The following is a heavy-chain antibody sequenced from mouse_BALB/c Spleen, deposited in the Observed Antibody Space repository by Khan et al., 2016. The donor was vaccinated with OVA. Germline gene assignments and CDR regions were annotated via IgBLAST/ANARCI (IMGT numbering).Heavy chain of an antibody. CDR2: IYPFNGDT. CDR3: APVGTYYVSFAY. Sequence: EVQLQESGPELVKPGASVKMSCKASGYTFTSYVMHWVKQKPGQGLEWIGYIYPFNGDTKYNEKFKDKATLTSDKSSSTAYMELSSLTSEDSAVYVCAPVGTYYVSFAYWGQGTLVTVSA. J-gene: IGHJ3*01. CDR1: GYTFTSYV. D-gene: IGHD1-1*01. V-gene: IGHV1S136*01.